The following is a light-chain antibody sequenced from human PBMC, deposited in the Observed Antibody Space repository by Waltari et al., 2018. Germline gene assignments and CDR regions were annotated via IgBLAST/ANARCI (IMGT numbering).Light chain of an antibody. CDR1: SLRSYY. CDR3: NSRDSSGNHHVV. CDR2: GKN. J-gene: IGLJ2*01. V-gene: IGLV3-19*01. Sequence: SSELTQDPAVSVALGQTVRITCQGASLRSYYASWYQQKPGQAPVLVIYGKNNRPPGIPDRFSGSSSGNTASLTITGAQAEDEADYYCNSRDSSGNHHVVFGGGTKLTVL.